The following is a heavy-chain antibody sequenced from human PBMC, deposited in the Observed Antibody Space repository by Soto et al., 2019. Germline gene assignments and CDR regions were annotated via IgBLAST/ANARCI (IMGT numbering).Heavy chain of an antibody. J-gene: IGHJ4*02. D-gene: IGHD6-19*01. Sequence: EVELVESGGALVQPGGSLRLSCAASRLTLSSYWMNWIRQAPGKGLEWVAIIKQDGSEKLYLDSVKGRFTISRDNAKNSVYRQMDSLRGEDTAVDYCVAGGGWLPDYWGQGTLVSVSS. CDR2: IKQDGSEK. CDR1: RLTLSSYW. CDR3: VAGGGWLPDY. V-gene: IGHV3-7*01.